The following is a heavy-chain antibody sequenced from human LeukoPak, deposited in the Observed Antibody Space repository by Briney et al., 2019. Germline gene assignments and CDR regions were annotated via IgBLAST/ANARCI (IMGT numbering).Heavy chain of an antibody. D-gene: IGHD2-15*01. CDR3: ARDLTHCSGGRCHTSPNDC. V-gene: IGHV3-64*04. J-gene: IGHJ4*02. CDR1: GFTFSSYA. Sequence: GGSLRLSCSASGFTFSSYAMHWVRQAPGKGLEYVSAISSNGGSTYYANSVKGRFTISRDNARNTLYLQMNSVRVEDTGIYYCARDLTHCSGGRCHTSPNDCWGQGTQVTVSS. CDR2: ISSNGGST.